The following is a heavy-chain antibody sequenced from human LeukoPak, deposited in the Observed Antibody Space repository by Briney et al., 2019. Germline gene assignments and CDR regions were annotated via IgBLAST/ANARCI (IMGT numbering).Heavy chain of an antibody. Sequence: GASVKVSCKASGYTFTNHYVHWVRQAPGQGLQWMGVIYPTGGTTTYAHDFQGRVTMTRDTSATTAYMELSGLRSDDTAVYYCARDREDYYGAGTYYKHAFDLWGQGTMVIVSS. CDR2: IYPTGGTT. CDR1: GYTFTNHY. CDR3: ARDREDYYGAGTYYKHAFDL. J-gene: IGHJ3*01. V-gene: IGHV1-46*01. D-gene: IGHD3-10*01.